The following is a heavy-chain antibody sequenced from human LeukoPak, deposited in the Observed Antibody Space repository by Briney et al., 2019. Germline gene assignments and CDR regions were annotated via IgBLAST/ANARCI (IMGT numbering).Heavy chain of an antibody. J-gene: IGHJ4*02. D-gene: IGHD3-10*01. V-gene: IGHV4-61*01. CDR3: ARYAAPGARLVY. Sequence: PSETLPLTGSVSGGSVNIESDYWSRIRQPPGKGLEWIGYIYHSGSTNYNPSLKSRVTISVDSSKNQFSLKLNSVTAADTAVYYSARYAAPGARLVYWGQGTLVTVSS. CDR2: IYHSGST. CDR1: GGSVNIESDY.